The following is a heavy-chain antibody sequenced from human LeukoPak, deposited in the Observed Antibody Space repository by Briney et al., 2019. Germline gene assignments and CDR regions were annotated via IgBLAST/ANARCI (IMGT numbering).Heavy chain of an antibody. Sequence: ASVKLSCKASGYTLTGYYMHWVRQAPGQGLEWMGIINPSGGSTSYAQKFQGRVTMTRDTSTSTVYMELSSLRSEDTAVYYCARGVNCGGDCRLKIYYYYYMDVWGKGTTVTISS. D-gene: IGHD2-21*02. V-gene: IGHV1-46*01. CDR2: INPSGGST. CDR3: ARGVNCGGDCRLKIYYYYYMDV. CDR1: GYTLTGYY. J-gene: IGHJ6*03.